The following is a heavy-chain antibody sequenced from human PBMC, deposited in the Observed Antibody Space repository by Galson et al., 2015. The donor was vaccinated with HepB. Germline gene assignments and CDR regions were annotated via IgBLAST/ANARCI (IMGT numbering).Heavy chain of an antibody. CDR3: ARGGGYTYGYFDY. CDR1: GFTFSSYA. D-gene: IGHD5-18*01. Sequence: SLRLSCAASGFTFSSYAMLWVRQAPGKGLEWVAVISYDGSNKYYADSVEGRFTISRDNPKNTLYLQMNSLRAEDTAVYYCARGGGYTYGYFDYWGQGTLVTVSS. CDR2: ISYDGSNK. J-gene: IGHJ4*02. V-gene: IGHV3-30-3*01.